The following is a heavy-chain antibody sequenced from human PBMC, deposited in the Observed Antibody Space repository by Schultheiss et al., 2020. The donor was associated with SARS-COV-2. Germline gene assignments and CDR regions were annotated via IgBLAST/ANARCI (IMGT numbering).Heavy chain of an antibody. Sequence: SETLSLTCAVYGGSFSGYYWSWIRQPPGKGLEWIGEINHSGSTNYNPSLKSRVTISVDTSKNQFSLKLSSVTAADTAVYYCAREGSPRDGYNSGRLREYDYWGQGTLVTVSS. CDR1: GGSFSGYY. V-gene: IGHV4-34*01. CDR3: AREGSPRDGYNSGRLREYDY. D-gene: IGHD5-24*01. CDR2: INHSGST. J-gene: IGHJ4*02.